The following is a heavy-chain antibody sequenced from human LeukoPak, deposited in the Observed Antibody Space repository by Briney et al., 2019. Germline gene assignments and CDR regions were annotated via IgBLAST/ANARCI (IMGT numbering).Heavy chain of an antibody. CDR2: ISSSSSTI. CDR3: AGTYYYDSSGYYHYSL. J-gene: IGHJ4*02. CDR1: GLTFSSYG. Sequence: GGSLRLSCAASGLTFSSYGMTWVRQAPGKGLEWVSYISSSSSTIYYADSVKGRFTISRDNAKNSLYLQLNSLRAEDTAVYYCAGTYYYDSSGYYHYSLWGQGTLVTVSS. V-gene: IGHV3-48*01. D-gene: IGHD3-22*01.